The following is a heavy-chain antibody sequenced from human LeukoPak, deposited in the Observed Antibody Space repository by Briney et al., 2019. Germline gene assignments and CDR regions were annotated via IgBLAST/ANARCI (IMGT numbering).Heavy chain of an antibody. CDR2: IYTSGST. CDR1: GGSISSGSYY. CDR3: ARGEDILTGYYYGY. Sequence: SETLSLTCTVSGGSISSGSYYWSWIRQPAGKGLEWIGRIYTSGSTNYNPSLKSRVTISVDTSKNQFSLKLSSVTAADTAVYYCARGEDILTGYYYGYWGQGTLVTVSS. V-gene: IGHV4-61*02. D-gene: IGHD3-9*01. J-gene: IGHJ4*02.